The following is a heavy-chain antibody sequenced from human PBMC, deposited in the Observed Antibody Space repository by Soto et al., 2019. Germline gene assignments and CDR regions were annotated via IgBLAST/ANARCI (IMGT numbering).Heavy chain of an antibody. CDR3: AKDLHIAATDY. J-gene: IGHJ4*02. D-gene: IGHD6-13*01. CDR2: IKGDGSET. Sequence: GGSLRLSCAASGFSFSNYWMHWVRQAPGKGLVWVSRIKGDGSETNYADSVKGRFTISRDNAKNTLYLQMNSLRAEDTAVYYCAKDLHIAATDYWGQGTLVTVSS. CDR1: GFSFSNYW. V-gene: IGHV3-74*01.